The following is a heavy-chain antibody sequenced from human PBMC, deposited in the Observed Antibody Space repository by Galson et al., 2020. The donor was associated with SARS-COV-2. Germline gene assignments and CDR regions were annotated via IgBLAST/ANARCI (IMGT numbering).Heavy chain of an antibody. J-gene: IGHJ5*02. D-gene: IGHD6-19*01. CDR2: ISGSGGNT. Sequence: GESLKISCAASGFTFSSYAMSWVRQAPGKGLEWVSPISGSGGNTYYADSVKGRFTISRDNSKNTLYLQMNSLRAEDTAVYYCAKLGSSGWYTFDPWGQGTLVTVSS. CDR1: GFTFSSYA. V-gene: IGHV3-23*01. CDR3: AKLGSSGWYTFDP.